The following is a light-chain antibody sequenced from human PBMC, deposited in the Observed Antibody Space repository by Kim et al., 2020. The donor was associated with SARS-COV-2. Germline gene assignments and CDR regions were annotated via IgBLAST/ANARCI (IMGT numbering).Light chain of an antibody. V-gene: IGKV1-27*01. CDR1: QGINNY. CDR2: PAS. CDR3: QLTSRAPRT. Sequence: AAVGDRVTSTVRQSQGINNYLAWYQQRPGKVPKLLISPASTLQSGVPSRFGGRGSGTDFTLTINSLQPEDVATYYCQLTSRAPRTFGQGTKVDIK. J-gene: IGKJ1*01.